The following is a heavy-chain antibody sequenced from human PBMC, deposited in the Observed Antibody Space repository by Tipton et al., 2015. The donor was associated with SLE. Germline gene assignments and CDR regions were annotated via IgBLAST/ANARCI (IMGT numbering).Heavy chain of an antibody. Sequence: GLVKPSQTLSLTCAISGDSVSSTSVAWNWIRQSPSRGLEWLGRTYYRSKWNNDYAVSAQSRITINPDTSKNQFSLQLNSVTPEDTAVYYCARGEPLNFDCWGQGTQVTVSS. V-gene: IGHV6-1*01. D-gene: IGHD1-14*01. J-gene: IGHJ4*02. CDR2: TYYRSKWNN. CDR3: ARGEPLNFDC. CDR1: GDSVSSTSVA.